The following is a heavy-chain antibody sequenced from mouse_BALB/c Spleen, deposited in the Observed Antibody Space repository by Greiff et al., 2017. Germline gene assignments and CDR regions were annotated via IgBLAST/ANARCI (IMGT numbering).Heavy chain of an antibody. CDR1: GYTFTDYA. D-gene: IGHD2-1*01. V-gene: IGHV1-67*01. J-gene: IGHJ3*01. Sequence: QVQLKESGPELVRPGVSVKISCKGSGYTFTDYAMHWVKQSHAKSLEWIGVISTYSGNTNYNQKFKGKATLTVDKSSSTAYMQLKSLTSEDSAVYYCAIYYGKGAWFAYWGQGTLVTVSA. CDR3: AIYYGKGAWFAY. CDR2: ISTYSGNT.